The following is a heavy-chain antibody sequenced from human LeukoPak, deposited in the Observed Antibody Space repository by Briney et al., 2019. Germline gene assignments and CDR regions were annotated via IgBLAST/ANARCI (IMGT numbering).Heavy chain of an antibody. J-gene: IGHJ4*02. CDR1: GGSISSYY. CDR3: AGNDILTGLVDY. CDR2: IYYSGST. Sequence: SETLSLTCAVSGGSISSYYWSWIRPPPGKGLEWIGYIYYSGSTNYIPSLKSRVAISVDTSKNQFSLRLSSVTAADTAVYYCAGNDILTGLVDYWGQGTLVTVSS. V-gene: IGHV4-59*08. D-gene: IGHD3-9*01.